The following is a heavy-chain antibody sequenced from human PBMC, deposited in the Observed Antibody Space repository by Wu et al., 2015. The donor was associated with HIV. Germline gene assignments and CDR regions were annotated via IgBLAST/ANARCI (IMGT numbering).Heavy chain of an antibody. D-gene: IGHD6-13*01. J-gene: IGHJ4*02. CDR3: AREPTPLQGWAAAGHFDF. CDR2: INPYSGGI. CDR1: GYTFTGHY. Sequence: QVQLVQSGAEVKKPGASVKVSCKASGYTFTGHYMHWVRQAPGQGLEWMGWINPYSGGIEYAQKFQGRVTMTRDTSISTAYMDLSRLRSDDTAVYYCAREPTPLQGWAAAGHFDFWGQGTLVTVSS. V-gene: IGHV1-2*02.